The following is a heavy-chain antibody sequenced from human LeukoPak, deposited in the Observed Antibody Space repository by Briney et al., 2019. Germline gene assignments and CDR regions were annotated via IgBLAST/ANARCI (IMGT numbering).Heavy chain of an antibody. V-gene: IGHV1-8*01. CDR1: GYTFTSYD. D-gene: IGHD5-12*01. J-gene: IGHJ5*02. CDR3: ARGRGTWWLRLRNGYNWFDP. CDR2: MNPNSGNT. Sequence: ASVKVSCKASGYTFTSYDINWVRQATGQGLEWMGWMNPNSGNTGYAQKFHGRVTMTRNTSISTADMGLSSLRSEDTAVCYCARGRGTWWLRLRNGYNWFDPWGQGTLVTVSS.